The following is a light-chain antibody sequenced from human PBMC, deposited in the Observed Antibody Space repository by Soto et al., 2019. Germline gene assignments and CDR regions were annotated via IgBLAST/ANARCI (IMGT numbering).Light chain of an antibody. CDR2: AAS. V-gene: IGKV1-6*01. Sequence: IQMTQSPSSLSASVGGTVTITCRASQGIRNDLGWYQQKPGKAPKLLIHAASSLESGVPTRFSGSGSGTDFTFTISSLQAEDFATYYCLQDYSYPWTFGQGTKVDIK. J-gene: IGKJ1*01. CDR1: QGIRND. CDR3: LQDYSYPWT.